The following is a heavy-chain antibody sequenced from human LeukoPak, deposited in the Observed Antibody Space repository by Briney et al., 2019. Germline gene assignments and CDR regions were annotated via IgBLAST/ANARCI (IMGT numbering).Heavy chain of an antibody. CDR3: AKDKYYDSSGLFDY. D-gene: IGHD3-22*01. V-gene: IGHV3-30*18. Sequence: GGSLRLSWAASWFIFSSYGMHWGRQAPGKGLEWVAVISYDGSNKYYVDSVKGRFTISRDNSKNTLYLQMNSLRAEDTAVYYCAKDKYYDSSGLFDYWGQGTLVTVSS. CDR2: ISYDGSNK. J-gene: IGHJ4*02. CDR1: WFIFSSYG.